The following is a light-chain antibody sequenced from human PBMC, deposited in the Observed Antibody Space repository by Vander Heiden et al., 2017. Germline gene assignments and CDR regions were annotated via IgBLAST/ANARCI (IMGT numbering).Light chain of an antibody. Sequence: DIQMTQSPSSLSASVGDRVTITCRASKSISSYLNWYQQKPGKAPKLLIYAASSLQSGVPSRFSGSGSGTDFTLTISSLQPEDFATYYCQQGYSTLITFGQGTRLEIK. CDR2: AAS. CDR1: KSISSY. CDR3: QQGYSTLIT. J-gene: IGKJ5*01. V-gene: IGKV1-39*01.